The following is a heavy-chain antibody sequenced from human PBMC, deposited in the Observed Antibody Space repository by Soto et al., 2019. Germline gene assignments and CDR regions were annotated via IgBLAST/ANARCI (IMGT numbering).Heavy chain of an antibody. D-gene: IGHD1-1*01. CDR2: IYYSGST. Sequence: SETLSLTCTFSGGSISSYYWSWIRQPPGKGLEWIGYIYYSGSTNYNPSLKSRVTISVDTSKNQFSLKLSSVTAADTAVYYCARDGRDYYYYYMDVWGKGTTVTVSS. CDR1: GGSISSYY. V-gene: IGHV4-59*01. CDR3: ARDGRDYYYYYMDV. J-gene: IGHJ6*03.